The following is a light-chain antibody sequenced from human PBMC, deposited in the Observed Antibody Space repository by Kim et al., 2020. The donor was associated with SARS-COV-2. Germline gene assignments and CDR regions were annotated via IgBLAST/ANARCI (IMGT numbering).Light chain of an antibody. Sequence: LGQTVRITCQGDSLRSYYASWYQQKPGQAPLLVIYGKNNRPSGIPDRFSGSSSGNTASLTITGAQAEDEADYYCNSRDNSDNHLVFGGGTQLTVL. V-gene: IGLV3-19*01. CDR2: GKN. CDR3: NSRDNSDNHLV. J-gene: IGLJ2*01. CDR1: SLRSYY.